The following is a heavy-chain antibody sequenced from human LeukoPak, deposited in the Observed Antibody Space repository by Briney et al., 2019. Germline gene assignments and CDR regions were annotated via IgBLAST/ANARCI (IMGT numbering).Heavy chain of an antibody. CDR3: ARVGDYYDSSGYYYWFDP. J-gene: IGHJ5*02. D-gene: IGHD3-22*01. CDR2: IYYSGST. CDR1: GGSISSYY. Sequence: SETLSLTCTVSGGSISSYYWSWIRQPPGKGLEWIGYIYYSGSTNYNPSLKSRVTISVDTSKNQFSLKLSSVTAADTAMYYCARVGDYYDSSGYYYWFDPWGQGTLVTVSS. V-gene: IGHV4-59*01.